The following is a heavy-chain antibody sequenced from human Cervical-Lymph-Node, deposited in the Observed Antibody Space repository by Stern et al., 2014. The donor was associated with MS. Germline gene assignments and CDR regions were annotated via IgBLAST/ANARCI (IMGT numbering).Heavy chain of an antibody. CDR2: ISRSGSSI. CDR1: GFTFSDYY. D-gene: IGHD3-22*01. CDR3: ARVDYSESSGYYPSYYYGVDV. J-gene: IGHJ6*02. Sequence: VQLVESGGGLVKPGGSLRLSCVASGFTFSDYYMSWIRQAPGKGLEWLSYISRSGSSIFYADSVNGRFTISRDNAKNSLYLRMNSLRAEDTAMYYCARVDYSESSGYYPSYYYGVDVWGQGTTVTVSS. V-gene: IGHV3-11*01.